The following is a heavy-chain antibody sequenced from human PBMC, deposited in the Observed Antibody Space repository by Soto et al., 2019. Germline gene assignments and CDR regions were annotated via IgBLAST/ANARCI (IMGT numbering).Heavy chain of an antibody. CDR2: INAGNGNT. D-gene: IGHD2-15*01. CDR1: GYTFTSYA. V-gene: IGHV1-3*01. Sequence: ASVKVSCKASGYTFTSYAMHWVRQAPGQRLEWMGWINAGNGNTKYSQKFQGRVTITRDTSTSTVYMELSSLSSEDTAVYYCARVYCSGGSCYSIDYWGQGTLVTVSS. J-gene: IGHJ4*02. CDR3: ARVYCSGGSCYSIDY.